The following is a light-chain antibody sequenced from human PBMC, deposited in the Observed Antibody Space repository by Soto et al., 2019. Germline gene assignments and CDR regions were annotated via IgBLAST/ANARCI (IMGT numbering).Light chain of an antibody. CDR1: SSDVGSSNL. V-gene: IGLV2-23*01. CDR2: EGS. J-gene: IGLJ1*01. Sequence: QSALTQPASVSGSPGQSITISCTGTSSDVGSSNLVSWYQQHPGKAPKLIIYEGSRRPSGVSGRFSGSKSGNTASLTISGLQAEDEADYYCCSFADSSTFYVFETGTKVTVL. CDR3: CSFADSSTFYV.